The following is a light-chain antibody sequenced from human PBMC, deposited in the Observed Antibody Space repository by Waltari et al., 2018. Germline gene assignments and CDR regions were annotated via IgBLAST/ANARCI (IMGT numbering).Light chain of an antibody. J-gene: IGKJ3*01. CDR2: AAS. V-gene: IGKV1-39*01. CDR3: QQSDSIPPQFT. Sequence: DIQMAQSPSSLSASVGDRVTITCRASQSIDSSLNWYQQKPGKAPKLLIDAASTLQSGVPSRFSGSGSGTDFTLTISSLQPEDFATYYCQQSDSIPPQFTFGPGTKVDIK. CDR1: QSIDSS.